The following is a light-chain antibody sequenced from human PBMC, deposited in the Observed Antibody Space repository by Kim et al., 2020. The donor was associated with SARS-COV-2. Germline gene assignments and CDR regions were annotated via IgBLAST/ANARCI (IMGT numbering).Light chain of an antibody. J-gene: IGLJ3*02. V-gene: IGLV4-69*01. Sequence: QAVLTQSPSDSASLGASVKLTCTLSSGHSSYAIAWHQLQPEKGPRYLMKLNSDGSHSKGDGIPDRFSGSSSGAERYLTISSLQSEDEADYYCQTWGTGIQVFGGGTQLTVL. CDR1: SGHSSYA. CDR2: LNSDGSH. CDR3: QTWGTGIQV.